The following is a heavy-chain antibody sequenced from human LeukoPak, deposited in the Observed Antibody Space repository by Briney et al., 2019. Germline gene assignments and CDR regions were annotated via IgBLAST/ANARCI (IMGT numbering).Heavy chain of an antibody. D-gene: IGHD6-19*01. CDR2: IIPNSGGT. CDR3: ARGGSGLAY. V-gene: IGHV1-2*02. J-gene: IGHJ4*02. Sequence: ASVKVSCKASGYTFTDYFIHWVRQAPGQGLEWMGWIIPNSGGTNYAQKFQGRVTMTRDTSISTAYMELNMLISDDTAVHFCARGGSGLAYWGQGTLVTVSS. CDR1: GYTFTDYF.